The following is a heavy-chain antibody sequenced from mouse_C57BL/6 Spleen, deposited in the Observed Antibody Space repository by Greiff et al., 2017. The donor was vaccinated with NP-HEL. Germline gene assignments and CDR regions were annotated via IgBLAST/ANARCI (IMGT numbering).Heavy chain of an antibody. Sequence: EVQLVESGGGLVKPGGSLKLSCAASGFTFSDYGMHWVRPAPEKGLEWVAYISSGSSTIYYADTVKGRFPISRDNAKNTLFLQMTSLRSEDTAMYYCARGIYDGYGWFAYWGQGTLVTVSA. J-gene: IGHJ3*01. D-gene: IGHD2-3*01. V-gene: IGHV5-17*01. CDR2: ISSGSSTI. CDR1: GFTFSDYG. CDR3: ARGIYDGYGWFAY.